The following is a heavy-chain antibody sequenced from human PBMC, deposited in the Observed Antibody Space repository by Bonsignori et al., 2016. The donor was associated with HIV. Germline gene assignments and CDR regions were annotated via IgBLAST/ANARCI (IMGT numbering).Heavy chain of an antibody. CDR1: GFSFSNYG. J-gene: IGHJ4*02. D-gene: IGHD6-6*01. Sequence: SLKISCAASGFSFSNYGMHWVRQAPGKGLEWVSGISWNSGSIGYADSVKGRFTISRDNAKNSLYLQMNSLRAEDTALYYCAKDIRAARTGIEDYWGQGTLVTVSS. CDR2: ISWNSGSI. V-gene: IGHV3-9*01. CDR3: AKDIRAARTGIEDY.